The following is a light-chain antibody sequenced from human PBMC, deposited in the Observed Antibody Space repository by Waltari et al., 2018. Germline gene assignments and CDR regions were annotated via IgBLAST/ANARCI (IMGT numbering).Light chain of an antibody. Sequence: QSVLTQPPYVSATPGQKVTISCSGSSSHIGNNYVSWYQHLPGTAPKLLIYDNSKRPSGTPDRFSGSKSGTSATLGITGLQTGDEADYYCATWDSSLSAGVVFGGGTKLTVL. J-gene: IGLJ2*01. CDR2: DNS. CDR1: SSHIGNNY. CDR3: ATWDSSLSAGVV. V-gene: IGLV1-51*01.